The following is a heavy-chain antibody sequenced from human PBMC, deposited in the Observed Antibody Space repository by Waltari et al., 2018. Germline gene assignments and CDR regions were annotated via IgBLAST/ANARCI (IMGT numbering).Heavy chain of an antibody. CDR1: GGSISSSSYY. Sequence: QLQLQESGPGLVKPLETLSLTCTVSGGSISSSSYYWGWIRQPPGKGLEWIGSSYYSGSTYYNPSLKSRVTISVDTSKNQFSLKLCSVTAADTAVYYCARDRREYYYYYMDVWGKGTTVTISS. J-gene: IGHJ6*03. D-gene: IGHD3-10*01. CDR3: ARDRREYYYYYMDV. V-gene: IGHV4-39*07. CDR2: SYYSGST.